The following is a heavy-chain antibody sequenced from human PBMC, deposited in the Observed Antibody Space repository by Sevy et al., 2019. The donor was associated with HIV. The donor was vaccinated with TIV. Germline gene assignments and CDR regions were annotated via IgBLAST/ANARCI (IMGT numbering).Heavy chain of an antibody. D-gene: IGHD2-8*01. CDR3: AREGCTKPHDY. CDR1: GFTFSKYS. V-gene: IGHV3-23*01. Sequence: GGSLRLSCTASGFTFSKYSMSWVRQPPGKGLEWVSTLSFGCGEIKYADSVKGRFTISRVNSKSSVYLQMNNLRPDDTAVYYCAREGCTKPHDYWGQGTLVTVSS. J-gene: IGHJ4*02. CDR2: LSFGCGEI.